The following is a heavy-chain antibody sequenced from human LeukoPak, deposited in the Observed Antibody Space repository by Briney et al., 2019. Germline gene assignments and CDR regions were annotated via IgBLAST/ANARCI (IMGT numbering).Heavy chain of an antibody. Sequence: PGGSLRLSCAASGFTVSSNYMSWVRQAPGKGLEWVSVIYSGGSTYYADSVKGRFTISRDNSKNTLYLQMNSLRAEDTAVYYCARSPVDDSSGYYSYYFDYWGQGTLVTVSS. J-gene: IGHJ4*02. CDR2: IYSGGST. V-gene: IGHV3-53*01. CDR1: GFTVSSNY. CDR3: ARSPVDDSSGYYSYYFDY. D-gene: IGHD3-22*01.